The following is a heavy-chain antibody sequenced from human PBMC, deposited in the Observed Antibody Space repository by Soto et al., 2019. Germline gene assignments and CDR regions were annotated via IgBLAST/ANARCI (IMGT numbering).Heavy chain of an antibody. CDR3: ARGPRGPYHADY. CDR1: GFIFSSDG. V-gene: IGHV3-74*01. J-gene: IGHJ4*02. Sequence: EVQLVESGGGLVQPGGSLRLSCAASGFIFSSDGMHWARQAAGKGLEWVSRINMDGSSTNYADSVKGRFTISRDNAKNMLYLQMDSLRAEDTAVYYCARGPRGPYHADYWGQGALVTVSS. CDR2: INMDGSST. D-gene: IGHD1-26*01.